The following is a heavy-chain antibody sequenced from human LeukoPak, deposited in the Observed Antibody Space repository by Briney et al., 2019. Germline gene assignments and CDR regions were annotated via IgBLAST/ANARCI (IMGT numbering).Heavy chain of an antibody. J-gene: IGHJ4*02. CDR1: GFHFRDFS. D-gene: IGHD2/OR15-2a*01. V-gene: IGHV3-43*02. Sequence: GGSLRLSCAASGFHFRDFSMHWVRQVPGKGLEWVSLVSGDGDTTHYADSVEGRFTISRDNNKNSLFLQMNSLRVEDTAFYYCAKGNNSLSFNFDYWGQGALVTVSS. CDR3: AKGNNSLSFNFDY. CDR2: VSGDGDTT.